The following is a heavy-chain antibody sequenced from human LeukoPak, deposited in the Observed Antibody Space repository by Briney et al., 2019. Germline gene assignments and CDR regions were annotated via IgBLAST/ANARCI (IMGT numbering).Heavy chain of an antibody. D-gene: IGHD3-22*01. CDR1: GFTFSSYG. CDR2: ISYDGSNK. J-gene: IGHJ4*02. Sequence: GGSLRLSCAASGFTFSSYGMHWVRQAPGKGLEWVAVISYDGSNKYYADSVKGRFTISRDNSKNTLYLQMNSLRAEDTAVYYCARDLAPITPDSRVGYWGQGTLVTVSS. V-gene: IGHV3-30*03. CDR3: ARDLAPITPDSRVGY.